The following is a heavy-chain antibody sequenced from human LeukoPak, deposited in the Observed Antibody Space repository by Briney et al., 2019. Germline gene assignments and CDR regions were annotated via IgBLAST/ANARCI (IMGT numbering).Heavy chain of an antibody. J-gene: IGHJ5*02. CDR2: IYYTGST. V-gene: IGHV4-59*12. D-gene: IGHD2-15*01. CDR3: ARDLHVVVVAATDWFDP. CDR1: GGSISSYY. Sequence: SETLSLTCTVSGGSISSYYWSWIRQPPGKGLEWIGYIYYTGSTNYNPSLKSRVTISVDTSKNQFSLKLSSVTAADTAVYYCARDLHVVVVAATDWFDPWGQGTLATVSS.